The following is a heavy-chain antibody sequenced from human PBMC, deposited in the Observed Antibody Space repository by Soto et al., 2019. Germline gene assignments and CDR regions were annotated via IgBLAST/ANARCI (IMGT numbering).Heavy chain of an antibody. Sequence: GESLKISCKASGYSFTDYWIGWVRQMPGKGLEWMGIIYPGDSGTKYSPSFQGQVTMSADKSIGTAYLQWNSLKASDTAMYYCARDGLSISSSLDYWGQGTLVTLSA. D-gene: IGHD6-6*01. V-gene: IGHV5-51*01. J-gene: IGHJ4*02. CDR2: IYPGDSGT. CDR3: ARDGLSISSSLDY. CDR1: GYSFTDYW.